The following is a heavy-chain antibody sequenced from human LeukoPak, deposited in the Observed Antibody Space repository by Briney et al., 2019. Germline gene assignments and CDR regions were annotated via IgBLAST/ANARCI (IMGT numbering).Heavy chain of an antibody. CDR3: ARRGARAFGITRTTKAGLDY. J-gene: IGHJ4*02. V-gene: IGHV5-51*01. CDR1: GYIFTSYW. Sequence: GESLKISCKGSGYIFTSYWIGWVRQMPGKGLEWMGIIYPGDSDTRYSPSFQGQVTISADKSISTAYLQWSSLKASDTAMYYCARRGARAFGITRTTKAGLDYWGQGTLVSVSS. CDR2: IYPGDSDT. D-gene: IGHD1-20*01.